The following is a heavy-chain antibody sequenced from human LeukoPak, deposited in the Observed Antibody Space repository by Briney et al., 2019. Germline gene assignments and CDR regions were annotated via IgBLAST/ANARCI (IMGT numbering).Heavy chain of an antibody. CDR1: GGSISSGGYY. CDR2: IYCSGST. V-gene: IGHV4-31*03. CDR3: ARTRGYSYGHTFDY. J-gene: IGHJ4*02. D-gene: IGHD5-18*01. Sequence: PSETLSLTCTVSGGSISSGGYYWSWIRQHPGKGLEWIGYIYCSGSTYYNPSLKSRVTISVDTSKNQFSLKLSSVTAADTAVYYCARTRGYSYGHTFDYWGQGTLVTVSS.